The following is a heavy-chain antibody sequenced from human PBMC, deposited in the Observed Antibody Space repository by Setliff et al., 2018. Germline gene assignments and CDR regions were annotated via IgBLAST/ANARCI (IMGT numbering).Heavy chain of an antibody. J-gene: IGHJ6*02. CDR2: FNTYTGNP. V-gene: IGHV7-4-1*04. Sequence: ASVKVSCKASGYSFTTYGMNWVPQAPGQGLEWMGWFNTYTGNPTYAQGFTGRFVFSMDTSASIANMQILVAVLWFGELFLVYYYYGMDVWGQGTTVTVSS. CDR3: YYYYGMDV. CDR1: GYSFTTYG. D-gene: IGHD3-10*01.